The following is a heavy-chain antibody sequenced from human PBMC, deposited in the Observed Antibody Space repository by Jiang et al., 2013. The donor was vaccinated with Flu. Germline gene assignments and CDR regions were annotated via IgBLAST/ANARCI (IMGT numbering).Heavy chain of an antibody. Sequence: VQLVESGAEVKTPGASVKISCKASGYTFTTYYIHWVRQAPGQGLEWMGRITPKSGATNYAQKFQGRVTMTRDTSTSTAYMDLSRLTSDDTAVYYCARDLGYPTWGQGTAVIVSS. CDR2: ITPKSGAT. CDR1: GYTFTTYY. D-gene: IGHD6-13*01. J-gene: IGHJ6*02. CDR3: ARDLGYPT. V-gene: IGHV1-2*06.